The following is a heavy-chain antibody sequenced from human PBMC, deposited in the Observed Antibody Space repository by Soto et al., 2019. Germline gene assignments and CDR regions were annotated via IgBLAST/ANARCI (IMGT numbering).Heavy chain of an antibody. V-gene: IGHV3-23*01. Sequence: EVQLLESGGGLVQPGGSLRLSCAASGFTFSTFAMTWVPQAPGKGLEWVSAISGSGDNTYYADSVKGRFTMSRDNSKSTLYLQMNSLRGDDTAVYHCAKGRGVLFYFDQWGQGTLVTVSS. D-gene: IGHD2-21*01. CDR3: AKGRGVLFYFDQ. CDR2: ISGSGDNT. CDR1: GFTFSTFA. J-gene: IGHJ4*02.